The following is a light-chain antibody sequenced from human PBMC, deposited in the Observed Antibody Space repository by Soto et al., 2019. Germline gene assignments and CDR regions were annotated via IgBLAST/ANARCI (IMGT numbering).Light chain of an antibody. Sequence: EIVLTQSPATLSLSPGERATLSRRASQSVSSFLAWHQQKPGQAPRLLIYDASNRATGIPARFSGSGSGTDFTLTISSLEPEDFAIYYCQQRINWPPTFGQGTRLEIK. J-gene: IGKJ5*01. CDR2: DAS. CDR1: QSVSSF. CDR3: QQRINWPPT. V-gene: IGKV3-11*01.